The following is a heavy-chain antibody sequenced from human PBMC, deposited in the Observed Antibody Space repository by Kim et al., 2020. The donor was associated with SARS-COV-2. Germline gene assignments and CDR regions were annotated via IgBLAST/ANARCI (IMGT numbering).Heavy chain of an antibody. J-gene: IGHJ4*02. CDR3: ARDTSSWYYFDY. D-gene: IGHD6-13*01. CDR2: IWYDGSNT. V-gene: IGHV3-33*01. CDR1: GFTFRSYG. Sequence: GGSLRLSCAASGFTFRSYGMHRVRQAPGKGLEWVAIIWYDGSNTYYADSVKGRFTISRDNSKNTLYLQMNSLRAEDTAIYYCARDTSSWYYFDYWGQGTL.